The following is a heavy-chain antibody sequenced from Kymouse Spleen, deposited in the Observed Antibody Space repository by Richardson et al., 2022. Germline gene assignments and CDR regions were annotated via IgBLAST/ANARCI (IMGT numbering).Heavy chain of an antibody. CDR1: GFTVSSNY. D-gene: IGHD6-6*01. J-gene: IGHJ4*02. V-gene: IGHV3-53*01. CDR2: IYSGGST. CDR3: ARGDSSSSEEFDY. Sequence: EVQLVESGGGLIQPGGSLRLSCAASGFTVSSNYMSWVRQAPGKGLEWVSVIYSGGSTYYADSVKGRFTISRDNSKNTLYLQMNSLRAEDTAVYYCARGDSSSSEEFDYWGQGTLVTVSS.